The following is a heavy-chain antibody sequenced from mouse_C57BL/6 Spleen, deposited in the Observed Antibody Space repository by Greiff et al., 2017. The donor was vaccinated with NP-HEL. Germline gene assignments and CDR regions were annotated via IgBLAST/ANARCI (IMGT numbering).Heavy chain of an antibody. D-gene: IGHD2-5*01. Sequence: QVQLKQPGAELVKPGASVKMSCKASGYTFTSYWITWVKQRPGQGLEWIGDIYPGSGSTNYNEKFKSKATLTVDTSSSTAYMQLSSLTSEDSAVYYCARNYYSKGYFDVWGTGTTVTVSS. CDR3: ARNYYSKGYFDV. V-gene: IGHV1-55*01. J-gene: IGHJ1*03. CDR1: GYTFTSYW. CDR2: IYPGSGST.